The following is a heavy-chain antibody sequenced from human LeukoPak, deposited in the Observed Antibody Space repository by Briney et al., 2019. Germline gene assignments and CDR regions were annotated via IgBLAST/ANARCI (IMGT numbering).Heavy chain of an antibody. CDR3: ARDVYSSSSKGAFDI. D-gene: IGHD6-6*01. CDR2: ISSSSSTI. CDR1: GFTFSSYS. V-gene: IGHV3-48*01. J-gene: IGHJ3*02. Sequence: GGSLRLSCAASGFTFSSYSMNWVRQAPGKGLEWVSYISSSSSTIYYADSVKGRFTISRDNAKNSLYLQMNSLRAEDTAVYYCARDVYSSSSKGAFDIWGQGTMVTVSS.